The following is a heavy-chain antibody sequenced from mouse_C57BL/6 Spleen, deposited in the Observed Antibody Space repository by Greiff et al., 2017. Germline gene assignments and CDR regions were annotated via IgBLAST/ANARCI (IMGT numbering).Heavy chain of an antibody. CDR2: ISSGGSYT. D-gene: IGHD1-1*01. Sequence: EVKVVESGGDLVKPGGSLKLSCAASGFTFSSYGMSWVRQTPDKRLEWVATISSGGSYTYYPDSVKGRFTISRDNAKNTLYLQMSSLKSEDTAMYYCARGFTTVVATLYYYAMDYWGQGTSVTVSS. V-gene: IGHV5-6*01. CDR1: GFTFSSYG. J-gene: IGHJ4*01. CDR3: ARGFTTVVATLYYYAMDY.